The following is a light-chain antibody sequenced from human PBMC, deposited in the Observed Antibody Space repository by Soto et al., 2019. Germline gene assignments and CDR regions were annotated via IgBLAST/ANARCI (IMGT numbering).Light chain of an antibody. CDR1: QIVSNNY. CDR3: QQYGNSLPWT. Sequence: EIVLTQSPCTLSLSPGEGATLSCRASQIVSNNYLAWYQQKPGQAPRLLVYGASRRATGIPDRFSGSGSGTDFTLTISRLEPEDFAVYYCQQYGNSLPWTFGQGTKVDIK. CDR2: GAS. J-gene: IGKJ1*01. V-gene: IGKV3-20*01.